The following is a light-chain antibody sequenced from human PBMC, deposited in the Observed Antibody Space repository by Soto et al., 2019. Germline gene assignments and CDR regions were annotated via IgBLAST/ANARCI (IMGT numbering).Light chain of an antibody. CDR1: QSVFDSSDNKNY. Sequence: DIVMTQSPDFLSVSLGERAAINFRSSQSVFDSSDNKNYLAWYQQKPGQPPKLLIYWASTRESGVPDRFSGSGSGTGFTLTISSLQTEDVAVYYCQQYFTTPITFGQGTLLEIK. CDR3: QQYFTTPIT. V-gene: IGKV4-1*01. J-gene: IGKJ5*01. CDR2: WAS.